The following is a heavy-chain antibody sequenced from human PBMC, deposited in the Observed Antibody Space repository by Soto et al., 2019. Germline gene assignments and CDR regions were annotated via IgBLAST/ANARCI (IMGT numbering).Heavy chain of an antibody. CDR2: ISYDGSNK. J-gene: IGHJ6*02. Sequence: QVQLVESGGGVVQPGRSLRLSCAASGFTFSSYGMHWVRQAPGKGLEWVAVISYDGSNKYYADSVKGRFTISRDNSKNTLYLQMNRLRAEDTAVYYCAKDRCGSCYRYYYYGMDVWGQGTTVTVSS. CDR1: GFTFSSYG. D-gene: IGHD2-15*01. V-gene: IGHV3-30*18. CDR3: AKDRCGSCYRYYYYGMDV.